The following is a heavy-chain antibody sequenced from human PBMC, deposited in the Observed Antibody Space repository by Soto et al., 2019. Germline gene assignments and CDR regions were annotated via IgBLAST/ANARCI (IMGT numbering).Heavy chain of an antibody. CDR2: IIPILGIA. CDR3: EILPGYPMGGY. D-gene: IGHD3-9*01. V-gene: IGHV1-69*02. Sequence: QVQLVQSGAEVKKPGSSVKVSCKASGGTFSSYTISWVRQAPGQGLEWMGRIIPILGIANYAQRFQGRVTSTVDKSTSTGYMELSSLSSEGTSVYYCEILPGYPMGGYWGQGTLVTVSS. CDR1: GGTFSSYT. J-gene: IGHJ4*02.